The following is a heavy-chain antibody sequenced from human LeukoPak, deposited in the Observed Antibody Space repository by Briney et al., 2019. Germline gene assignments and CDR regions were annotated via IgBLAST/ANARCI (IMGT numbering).Heavy chain of an antibody. Sequence: ASVKVSCKASGGTFSSYAISWVRQAPGQGLEWMGRINPNSGGTNYAQKFQGRVTMTRDTSIRTAYMELSRLRSDDTAVYYCARVVTAMFDYWGQGTLVTVSS. V-gene: IGHV1-2*06. CDR1: GGTFSSYA. D-gene: IGHD2-21*02. CDR2: INPNSGGT. CDR3: ARVVTAMFDY. J-gene: IGHJ4*02.